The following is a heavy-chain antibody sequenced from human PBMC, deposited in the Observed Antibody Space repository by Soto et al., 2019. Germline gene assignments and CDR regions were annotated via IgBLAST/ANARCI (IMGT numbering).Heavy chain of an antibody. CDR3: ARLRRAGTYYYYGMDV. CDR1: GFTFSSYG. D-gene: IGHD3-10*01. V-gene: IGHV3-33*01. J-gene: IGHJ6*02. Sequence: QVQLVESGGGVVQPGRSLRLSCAASGFTFSSYGMHWVRQAPGKGLEWVAVIWYDGSNKYYADSVKGRFTISRDNSKNTLYLQMNSLRAEDTAVYYCARLRRAGTYYYYGMDVWGQGTTVTVSS. CDR2: IWYDGSNK.